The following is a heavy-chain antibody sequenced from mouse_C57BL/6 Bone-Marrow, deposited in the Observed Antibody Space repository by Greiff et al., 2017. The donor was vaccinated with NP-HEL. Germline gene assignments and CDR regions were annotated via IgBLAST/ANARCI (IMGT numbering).Heavy chain of an antibody. V-gene: IGHV8-12*01. CDR2: IYWDDDK. CDR1: GFSLSTSGMG. Sequence: ESGPGILQSSQTLSLTCSFSGFSLSTSGMGVSWIRQPSGKGLEWLAHIYWDDDKRYNPSLKSRLTISKDTSRNQVFLKITSVDTADTATYYCARPIGPAWFAYWGQGTLVTVSA. CDR3: ARPIGPAWFAY. J-gene: IGHJ3*01.